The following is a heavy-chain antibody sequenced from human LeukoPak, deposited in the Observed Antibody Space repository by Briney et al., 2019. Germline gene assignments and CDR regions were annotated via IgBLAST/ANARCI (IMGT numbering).Heavy chain of an antibody. Sequence: PGGSLRLSCAASGFTFDDYGMSGVRHAPGKGREWVSGINWNGGSTGYADSVKGRFTISRDNAKNSLYLQMNSLRAEDTALYYCAREDCTNGVCSHFDYWGQGTLVTVSS. V-gene: IGHV3-20*04. CDR1: GFTFDDYG. CDR3: AREDCTNGVCSHFDY. D-gene: IGHD2-8*01. J-gene: IGHJ4*02. CDR2: INWNGGST.